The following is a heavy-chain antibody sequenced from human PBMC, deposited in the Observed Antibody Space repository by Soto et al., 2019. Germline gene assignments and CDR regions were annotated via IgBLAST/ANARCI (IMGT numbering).Heavy chain of an antibody. V-gene: IGHV3-23*01. D-gene: IGHD6-13*01. CDR1: GFTFSSYA. Sequence: GGSLSLSCAASGFTFSSYAMSWVRQAPGKGLEWVSAISGSGGSTYYADSVKGRFTISGDNSKNTLYLQMNSLRAEDTAVYYCAKFDTLIAAAGHDYWGQGTLVTVSS. CDR2: ISGSGGST. J-gene: IGHJ4*02. CDR3: AKFDTLIAAAGHDY.